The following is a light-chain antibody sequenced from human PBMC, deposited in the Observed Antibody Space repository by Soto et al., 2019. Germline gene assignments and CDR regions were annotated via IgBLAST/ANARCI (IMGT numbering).Light chain of an antibody. CDR1: SSNIGAEYD. J-gene: IGLJ1*01. V-gene: IGLV1-40*01. CDR2: GDN. Sequence: QSVLTQPPSVSGAPGQRVAISCTGSSSNIGAEYDVHWYQQLPGTAPKRLIYGDNNRPSGVPDRFSGSKSGTSASLAITGLQHEDEADYYCQAYDSSLTPFVFGTGTKFTVL. CDR3: QAYDSSLTPFV.